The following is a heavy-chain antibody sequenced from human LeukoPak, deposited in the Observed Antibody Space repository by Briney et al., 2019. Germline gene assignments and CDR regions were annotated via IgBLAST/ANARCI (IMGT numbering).Heavy chain of an antibody. J-gene: IGHJ4*02. CDR3: AMWAGYTAFDL. D-gene: IGHD1-1*01. CDR2: IFPGDSDT. V-gene: IGHV5-51*01. Sequence: GESLKLSLQGSGYRFTNYWLGWVRQMPGKGLEWMGIIFPGDSDTRYSPSFQGQVTISADKSITTAYLQWSSLKASDSAMYYCAMWAGYTAFDLWGQGTLVTVSS. CDR1: GYRFTNYW.